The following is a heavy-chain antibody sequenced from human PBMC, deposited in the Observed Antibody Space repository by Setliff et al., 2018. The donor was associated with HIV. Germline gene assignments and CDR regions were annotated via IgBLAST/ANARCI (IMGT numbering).Heavy chain of an antibody. CDR3: ARDRLNVYSSGWGVGY. Sequence: GASVKVSCKVSGYTLTELSIHWVRQAPGKGLEWMGGFDPEYDKTFYAQKLQGRVTMTTDTSTSTAYMELRSLRSDDTAVYYCARDRLNVYSSGWGVGYWGQGTLVTVSS. V-gene: IGHV1-24*01. D-gene: IGHD6-25*01. CDR2: FDPEYDKT. J-gene: IGHJ4*02. CDR1: GYTLTELS.